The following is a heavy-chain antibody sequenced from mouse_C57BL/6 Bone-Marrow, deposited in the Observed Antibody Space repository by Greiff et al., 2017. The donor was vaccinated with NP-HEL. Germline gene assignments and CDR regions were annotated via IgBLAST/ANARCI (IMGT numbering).Heavy chain of an antibody. CDR2: IYPGSGNT. Sequence: VQLQQSGAELVRPGASVKLSCKASGYTFTDYYINWVKQRPGQGLEWIARIYPGSGNTYYNEKFKGKATLTAEKSSSTAYMQLSSLTSEDSAVYFCAIMVTTFGGAMDYWGQGTSVTVSS. J-gene: IGHJ4*01. D-gene: IGHD2-2*01. CDR1: GYTFTDYY. V-gene: IGHV1-76*01. CDR3: AIMVTTFGGAMDY.